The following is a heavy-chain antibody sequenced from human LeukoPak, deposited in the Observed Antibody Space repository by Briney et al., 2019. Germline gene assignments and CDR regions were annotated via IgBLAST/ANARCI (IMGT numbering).Heavy chain of an antibody. V-gene: IGHV4-59*01. CDR3: ARKKFIAAGGFDP. CDR1: GGAISNYY. J-gene: IGHJ5*02. CDR2: IYYSGST. D-gene: IGHD6-6*01. Sequence: SGTLSLTCTVSGGAISNYYWSWIRQPPGKGLEWIGYIYYSGSTNYNPPLKSRVTISVDTSKNQFSLKLSSVTAADTAVYYCARKKFIAAGGFDPWGQGTLVTVSS.